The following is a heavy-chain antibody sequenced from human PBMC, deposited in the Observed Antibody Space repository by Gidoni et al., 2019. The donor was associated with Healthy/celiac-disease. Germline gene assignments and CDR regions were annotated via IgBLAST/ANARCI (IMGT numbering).Heavy chain of an antibody. CDR3: ARETYYYDSSGYYYVNAFDI. CDR2: INWNADST. CDR1: GFPFYDYG. Sequence: EVQLVESGGGVVRPGGSLRLSCAASGFPFYDYGMSWVRQAPGKGLEWVSDINWNADSTGYADSVRGRFTISRDNAKNSLYLQMNSLRAEDTALYYCARETYYYDSSGYYYVNAFDIWGQGTMVTVSS. J-gene: IGHJ3*02. V-gene: IGHV3-20*04. D-gene: IGHD3-22*01.